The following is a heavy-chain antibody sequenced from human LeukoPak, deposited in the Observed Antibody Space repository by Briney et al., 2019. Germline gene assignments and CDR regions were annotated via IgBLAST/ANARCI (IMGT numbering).Heavy chain of an antibody. Sequence: ASVKVSCKASGYTFTSYGISWVRQAPGQGLEWMGWISAYNGNTNYAQKLQGRVTMTTDTSTSTAYMELSSLRSEDTAVYYCATWEWELLRNWFDPWGQGTLVTVSS. CDR3: ATWEWELLRNWFDP. CDR2: ISAYNGNT. J-gene: IGHJ5*02. CDR1: GYTFTSYG. V-gene: IGHV1-18*01. D-gene: IGHD1-26*01.